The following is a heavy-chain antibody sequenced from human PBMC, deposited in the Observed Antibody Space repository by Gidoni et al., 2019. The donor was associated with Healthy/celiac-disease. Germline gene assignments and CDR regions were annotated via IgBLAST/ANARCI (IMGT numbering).Heavy chain of an antibody. J-gene: IGHJ4*02. CDR2: IYWDDDK. Sequence: QITLKESGPTLVKPTQTLTLTCTFSGFSLSTSGVGVGWIRQPPGKALEWLALIYWDDDKRYSPSLKSRLTITKDTSKNQVVLIMTNMDPVDTATYYCAHQVVGAPQVDYWGQGTLVTVSS. CDR3: AHQVVGAPQVDY. V-gene: IGHV2-5*02. D-gene: IGHD1-26*01. CDR1: GFSLSTSGVG.